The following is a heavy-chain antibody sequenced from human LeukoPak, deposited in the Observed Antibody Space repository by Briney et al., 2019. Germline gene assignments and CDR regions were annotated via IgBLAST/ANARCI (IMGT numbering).Heavy chain of an antibody. CDR1: RFKFSDYE. Sequence: PGGSLRLSCTASRFKFSDYEVNWVSQAPGKGLQWISFIDGGGWTIYYSDSVEGRFTVSRDDAKNSLYLQMNDLRVEDTAIYYCARDAPGTLTNDYWGQGSLVTVSS. CDR2: IDGGGWTI. V-gene: IGHV3-48*03. D-gene: IGHD1-14*01. CDR3: ARDAPGTLTNDY. J-gene: IGHJ4*02.